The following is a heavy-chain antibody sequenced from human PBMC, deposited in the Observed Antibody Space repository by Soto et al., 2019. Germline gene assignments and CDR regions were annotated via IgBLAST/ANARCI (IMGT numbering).Heavy chain of an antibody. V-gene: IGHV3-74*01. CDR1: GFTFSSYR. D-gene: IGHD5-12*01. Sequence: VQLVESGGGLVQPGWSLRLSCAASGFTFSSYRMHWVRQAPGQGLVWLSRIFGGGTATYYADSVKGRFTISRDNAKNTLYLQMNSLRAEDTAIYYCARDAGYDGHDGRFDYWGQGVVVAVSS. CDR2: IFGGGTAT. CDR3: ARDAGYDGHDGRFDY. J-gene: IGHJ4*02.